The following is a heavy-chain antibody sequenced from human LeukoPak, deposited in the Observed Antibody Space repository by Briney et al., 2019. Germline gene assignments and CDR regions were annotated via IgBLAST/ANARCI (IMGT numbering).Heavy chain of an antibody. D-gene: IGHD5-18*01. V-gene: IGHV3-23*01. CDR3: AKDKSRGYIYGAD. CDR1: GFTFGSYA. Sequence: GGSLRLSCAASGFTFGSYAMTWVRQAPGKGLEWVSSISDSADTTYYADSVKGRFTISRDNSRSTLYLQMNSLRAEDTAVYYCAKDKSRGYIYGADWGQGTLVTVSS. J-gene: IGHJ4*02. CDR2: ISDSADTT.